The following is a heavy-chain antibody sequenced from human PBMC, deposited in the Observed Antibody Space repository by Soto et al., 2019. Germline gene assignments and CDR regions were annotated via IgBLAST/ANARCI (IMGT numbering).Heavy chain of an antibody. J-gene: IGHJ3*02. V-gene: IGHV3-48*02. CDR2: ISSSSSTI. D-gene: IGHD3-22*01. CDR1: GFTFSSYS. CDR3: AKIRPAYYDSSGYSRGRLDDAFYI. Sequence: GGSLRLSCVASGFTFSSYSMNWVRQAPGKGLEWVSYISSSSSTIYYADSVKGRFTISRDNAKNSLYLQMNSLRDEDTAVYYCAKIRPAYYDSSGYSRGRLDDAFYICGQRTMVTVSS.